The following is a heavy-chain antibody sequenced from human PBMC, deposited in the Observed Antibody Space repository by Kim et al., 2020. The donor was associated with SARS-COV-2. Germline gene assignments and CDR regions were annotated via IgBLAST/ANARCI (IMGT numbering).Heavy chain of an antibody. V-gene: IGHV4-39*01. Sequence: SETLSLTCTVSGGSISSSSYYWGWIRQPPGKGLEWIGSIYYSGSTYYNPSLKSRVTISVDTSKNQFSLKLSSVTAADTAVYYCARHRAAAGSGTPLVYF. CDR2: IYYSGST. D-gene: IGHD6-13*01. J-gene: IGHJ2*01. CDR1: GGSISSSSYY. CDR3: ARHRAAAGSGTPLVYF.